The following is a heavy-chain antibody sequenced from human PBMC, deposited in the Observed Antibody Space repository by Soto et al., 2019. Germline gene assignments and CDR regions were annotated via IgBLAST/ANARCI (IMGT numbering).Heavy chain of an antibody. CDR1: GFTFSTYA. J-gene: IGHJ3*02. V-gene: IGHV3-23*01. D-gene: IGHD4-17*01. CDR3: AHPRGYGVFDAYDI. Sequence: GASLSLSCAASGFTFSTYAMSWVRQAPGKGLEWVSAISATAGDTYYADSVRGRFTISRDNSMNALYLQMNSLRVEDTAVYYCAHPRGYGVFDAYDIWGQGTMVTVS. CDR2: ISATAGDT.